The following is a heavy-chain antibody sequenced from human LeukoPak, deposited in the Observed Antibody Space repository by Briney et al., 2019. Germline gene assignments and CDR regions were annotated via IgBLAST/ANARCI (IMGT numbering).Heavy chain of an antibody. CDR2: ISSSGNTI. J-gene: IGHJ6*02. V-gene: IGHV3-11*01. CDR3: ARDRGDSVPLSYYYYGMDV. CDR1: GFTFSDYY. Sequence: GGSLRLSCAASGFTFSDYYMNWIRQAPGKGLEWISYISSSGNTIYYADSVKGRFTISRDNAKNSLYLQMNSLRAEDTAVYYCARDRGDSVPLSYYYYGMDVWGQGTTVAVSS. D-gene: IGHD4-17*01.